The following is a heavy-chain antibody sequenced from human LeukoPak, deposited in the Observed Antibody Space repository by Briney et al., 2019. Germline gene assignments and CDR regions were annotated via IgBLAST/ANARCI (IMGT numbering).Heavy chain of an antibody. Sequence: GRSLRLSCGASGFTFGTYWTHWVRQAPGKGLVWVSGINSDGGTTTYADSLKGRFTIPRDNAKNTLYLQMNNLRAEDTAIYYCATDSYVSGSYYRLFYWGQGTLVTVSS. CDR3: ATDSYVSGSYYRLFY. D-gene: IGHD3-10*01. V-gene: IGHV3-74*01. J-gene: IGHJ4*02. CDR1: GFTFGTYW. CDR2: INSDGGTT.